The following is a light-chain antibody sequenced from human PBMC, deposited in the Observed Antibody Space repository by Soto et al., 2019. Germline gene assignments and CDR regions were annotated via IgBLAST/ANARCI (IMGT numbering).Light chain of an antibody. J-gene: IGKJ1*01. CDR3: QQYGSAWT. CDR1: QSITSNY. CDR2: RAS. Sequence: IVMTQSPATLSVSPGDRATLSCRASQSITSNYLAWYQQKPGQAPSLLIFRASSRAPGIPDRFSGSGSGTDFTLTISRLEPEDFAVYYRQQYGSAWTFGQGTKVDIK. V-gene: IGKV3-20*01.